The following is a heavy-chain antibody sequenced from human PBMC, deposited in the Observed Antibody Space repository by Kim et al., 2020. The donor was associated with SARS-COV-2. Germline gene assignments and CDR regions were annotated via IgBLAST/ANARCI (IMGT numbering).Heavy chain of an antibody. CDR1: GGTFSSYA. D-gene: IGHD3-10*01. CDR3: ARGFGVRGVIIPKGWFDP. J-gene: IGHJ5*02. Sequence: SVKVSCKASGGTFSSYAISWVRQAPGQGLEWMGGIIPIFGTANYAQKFQGRVTITADESTSTAYMELSSLRSEETAVYYCARGFGVRGVIIPKGWFDPWGQGTLVTVSS. V-gene: IGHV1-69*13. CDR2: IIPIFGTA.